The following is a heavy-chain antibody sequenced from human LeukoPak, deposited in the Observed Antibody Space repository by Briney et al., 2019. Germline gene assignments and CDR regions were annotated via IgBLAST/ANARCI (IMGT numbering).Heavy chain of an antibody. CDR3: AKASGYCSSTSCYYFWYFQH. V-gene: IGHV3-23*01. D-gene: IGHD2-2*01. J-gene: IGHJ1*01. CDR2: ISGSGGST. Sequence: GASLRLSCAASGFTFSSYAMSWVRQAPGKGLEWVSGISGSGGSTYYADSAKGRFTISRDNSKNTLYLQMNSLRAEDTAVYYCAKASGYCSSTSCYYFWYFQHWGQGTLVTVSS. CDR1: GFTFSSYA.